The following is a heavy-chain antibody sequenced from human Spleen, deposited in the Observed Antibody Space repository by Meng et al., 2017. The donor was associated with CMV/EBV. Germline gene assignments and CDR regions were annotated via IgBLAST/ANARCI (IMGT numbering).Heavy chain of an antibody. CDR3: AREVALHLWHDF. CDR2: IYYSGST. J-gene: IGHJ4*02. D-gene: IGHD5-18*01. V-gene: IGHV4-39*07. Sequence: SETLSLTCTVSGGSVSSSSYYWGWIRQPPGKGLEWIGSIYYSGSTYYNVSLKSRVTISVDTSKNQFSLKLNSVTAADTAVYYCAREVALHLWHDFWGQGTLVTVSS. CDR1: GGSVSSSSYY.